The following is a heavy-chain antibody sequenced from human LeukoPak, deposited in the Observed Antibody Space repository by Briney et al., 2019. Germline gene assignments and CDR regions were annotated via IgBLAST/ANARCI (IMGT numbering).Heavy chain of an antibody. Sequence: AGSLRLSCAASGFTFSDYYMSWVRQAPGKGLEWVSYISSSGGTIYYGDSVKGRFTIYRDNAKNSLYLQVNSLRAEDTAVYYCARVDCSSTSCYEFDYWGQGTLVTVSS. CDR2: ISSSGGTI. V-gene: IGHV3-11*04. CDR3: ARVDCSSTSCYEFDY. CDR1: GFTFSDYY. J-gene: IGHJ4*02. D-gene: IGHD2-2*01.